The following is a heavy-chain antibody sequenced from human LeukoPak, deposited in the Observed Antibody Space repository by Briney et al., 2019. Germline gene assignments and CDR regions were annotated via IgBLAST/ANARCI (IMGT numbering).Heavy chain of an antibody. V-gene: IGHV3-23*01. D-gene: IGHD6-13*01. Sequence: GGSLRLSCAASGFTFSSYTMSWVRQAPGKGLEWVSAISGSGGSTYYADSVKGRFTFSRDNSKSTLYLQMNSLRAEDTAVYYCAKPIRGSAGNAFDIWGQGTLVTVSS. CDR3: AKPIRGSAGNAFDI. J-gene: IGHJ3*02. CDR2: ISGSGGST. CDR1: GFTFSSYT.